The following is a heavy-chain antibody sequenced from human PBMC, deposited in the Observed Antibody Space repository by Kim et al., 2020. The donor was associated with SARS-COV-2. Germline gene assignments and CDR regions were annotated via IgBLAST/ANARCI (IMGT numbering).Heavy chain of an antibody. CDR2: ISGDGGST. J-gene: IGHJ4*02. Sequence: GGSLRLSCAASGFTFDDYAMHWVRQAPGKGLEWVSLISGDGGSTYYADSVKGRFTISRDNSKNSLYLQMNSLRTEDTALYYCANDFWGQMGFGGVGDWGQGTLVTVSS. CDR1: GFTFDDYA. D-gene: IGHD3-16*01. CDR3: ANDFWGQMGFGGVGD. V-gene: IGHV3-43*02.